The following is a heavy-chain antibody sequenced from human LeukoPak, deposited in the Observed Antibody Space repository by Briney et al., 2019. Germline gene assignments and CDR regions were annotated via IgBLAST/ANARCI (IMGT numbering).Heavy chain of an antibody. J-gene: IGHJ6*02. D-gene: IGHD6-13*01. CDR3: ARDQGYSSSWYGGYYGMDV. CDR1: GYTFTSYG. V-gene: IGHV1-18*01. Sequence: ASVKVSCKASGYTFTSYGISWVRQAPGQGLEWMGWISACNGNTNYAQKLQGRVTMTTDTSTSTAYMELRSLRSDDTAVYYCARDQGYSSSWYGGYYGMDVWGQGTTVTVSS. CDR2: ISACNGNT.